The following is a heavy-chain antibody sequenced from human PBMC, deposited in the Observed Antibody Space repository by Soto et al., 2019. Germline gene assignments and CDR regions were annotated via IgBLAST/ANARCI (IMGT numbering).Heavy chain of an antibody. J-gene: IGHJ4*02. D-gene: IGHD3-22*01. CDR1: GGSFSGYY. CDR3: ARGRRRTYYYDSSGYHKGYYFDY. V-gene: IGHV4-34*01. Sequence: SETLSLTCAVYGGSFSGYYWSWIRQPPGKGLEWIGEINHSGSTNHNPSLKSRVTISVDTSKNQFSLKLSSVTAADTAVYYCARGRRRTYYYDSSGYHKGYYFDYWGQGTLVTVSS. CDR2: INHSGST.